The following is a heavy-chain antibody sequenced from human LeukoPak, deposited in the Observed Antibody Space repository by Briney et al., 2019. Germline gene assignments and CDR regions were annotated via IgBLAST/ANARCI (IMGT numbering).Heavy chain of an antibody. CDR1: GFTVSSNY. V-gene: IGHV3-53*01. Sequence: GGSLRLSCAASGFTVSSNYMSWVRQAPGKGLEWVSVIYSGGSTYYADSVKGRFTISRDNSKNTLYLQMNSLRAEDTAVYYCARVPGYDDYGDFYCFDFWDQGTLVTVSS. CDR2: IYSGGST. CDR3: ARVPGYDDYGDFYCFDF. D-gene: IGHD4-17*01. J-gene: IGHJ4*02.